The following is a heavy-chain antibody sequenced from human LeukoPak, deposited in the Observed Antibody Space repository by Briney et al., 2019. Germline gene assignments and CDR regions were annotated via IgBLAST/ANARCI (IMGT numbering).Heavy chain of an antibody. V-gene: IGHV1-2*02. D-gene: IGHD3-9*01. Sequence: ASVKVSCKASGYTFTGYYMHWVRQAPGQGLEWMGWIYPNSGGTNYAQKFQGRVTMTRNTSISTAYMELSSLRSEDTAVYYCARFGPLRYFDWLLYDYYYYGMDVWGQGTTVTVSS. CDR3: ARFGPLRYFDWLLYDYYYYGMDV. CDR1: GYTFTGYY. CDR2: IYPNSGGT. J-gene: IGHJ6*02.